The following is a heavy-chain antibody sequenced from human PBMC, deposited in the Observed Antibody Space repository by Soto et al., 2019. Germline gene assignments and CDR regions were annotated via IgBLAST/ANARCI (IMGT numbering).Heavy chain of an antibody. CDR3: AREERSGYYGADY. J-gene: IGHJ4*02. V-gene: IGHV4-31*03. D-gene: IGHD3-3*01. Sequence: QVQLQETGPGLVKPSQTLSLTCTFSGYSISSGGYSWSWIRQFPGRGLEWIGYIVYDGRTGYNPSLKSRISISVDSSKNQFSLRLSSVTAADTAVYFCAREERSGYYGADYWGQGTLVTVSS. CDR2: IVYDGRT. CDR1: GYSISSGGYS.